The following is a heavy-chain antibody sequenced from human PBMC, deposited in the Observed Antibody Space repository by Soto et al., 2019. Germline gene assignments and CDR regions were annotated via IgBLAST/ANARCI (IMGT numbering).Heavy chain of an antibody. Sequence: SETVSLTCTVSGGCISSYYWSWIRQPPGKGLEWIGYIYNSGSINYNPSLKSRVTISVDTSKNHFSLKVSSVTAADTAVYYCARQMFIGGMDVWGQGTTVT. CDR3: ARQMFIGGMDV. V-gene: IGHV4-59*08. D-gene: IGHD2-15*01. CDR2: IYNSGSI. J-gene: IGHJ6*02. CDR1: GGCISSYY.